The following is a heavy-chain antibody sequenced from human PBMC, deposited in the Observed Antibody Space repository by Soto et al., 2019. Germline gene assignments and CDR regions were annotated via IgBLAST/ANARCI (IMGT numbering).Heavy chain of an antibody. J-gene: IGHJ3*02. D-gene: IGHD2-15*01. V-gene: IGHV3-11*01. CDR2: ISSSGSTI. CDR3: ARVLGYCSGGSCDSDAFDI. CDR1: GFNFGDYY. Sequence: GGSQRLSSAASGFNFGDYYMSWIRQAPGKGLEWVSYISSSGSTIYYADSVKGRFTISRDNAKNSLYLQMNSLRAEDTAVYYCARVLGYCSGGSCDSDAFDIWGQGTMVTVSS.